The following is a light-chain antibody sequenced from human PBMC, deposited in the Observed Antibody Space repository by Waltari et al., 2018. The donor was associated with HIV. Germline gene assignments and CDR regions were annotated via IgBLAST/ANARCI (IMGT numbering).Light chain of an antibody. J-gene: IGKJ3*01. CDR3: QQHNTYPLT. CDR2: GEN. Sequence: DILLTQSPPFLSASVGDRVTISCRASQGIRNYLAWFHQKPGRAPKLLIFGENTLQSGVPSRFSGSGSGTQFTLTINSLQPEDFATYYCQQHNTYPLTFGPGT. V-gene: IGKV1-9*01. CDR1: QGIRNY.